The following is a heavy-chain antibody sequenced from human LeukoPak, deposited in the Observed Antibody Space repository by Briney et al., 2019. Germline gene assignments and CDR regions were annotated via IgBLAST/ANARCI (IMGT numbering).Heavy chain of an antibody. CDR1: GYSFTSYG. Sequence: GESLKISCKGSGYSFTSYGISWVRQAPGQGLEWMGRISAYNGNTNYAQKLQGRVTMTTDTSTSTAYMELRSLRSDDTAVYYCAREGHYYDSSGYYNDAFDIWGQGTMVTVSS. CDR2: ISAYNGNT. V-gene: IGHV1-18*01. D-gene: IGHD3-22*01. CDR3: AREGHYYDSSGYYNDAFDI. J-gene: IGHJ3*02.